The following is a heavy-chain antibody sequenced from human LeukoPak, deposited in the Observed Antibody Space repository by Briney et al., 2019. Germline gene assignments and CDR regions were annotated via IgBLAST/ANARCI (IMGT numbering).Heavy chain of an antibody. CDR3: ARDELHSGDAFDI. V-gene: IGHV3-48*01. J-gene: IGHJ3*02. D-gene: IGHD1-26*01. Sequence: GGSLRLSCAASGFTFSSYSMNWVRQAPGKGLEWVSYISSSSSTIYYADSVKGRFTISRDNAKNSLYLQMNSLRAEDTAVYYCARDELHSGDAFDIWGQGTMVTVSS. CDR2: ISSSSSTI. CDR1: GFTFSSYS.